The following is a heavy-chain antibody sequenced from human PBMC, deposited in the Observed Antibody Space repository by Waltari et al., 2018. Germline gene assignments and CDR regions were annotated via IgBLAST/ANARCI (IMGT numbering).Heavy chain of an antibody. CDR2: GST. CDR3: ASTPGIAAAPLLQH. Sequence: GSTYYNPSLKSRVTISVDTSKNQFSLKLSSVTAADTAVYYCASTPGIAAAPLLQHWGQGTLVTVSS. V-gene: IGHV4-30-2*04. D-gene: IGHD6-13*01. J-gene: IGHJ1*01.